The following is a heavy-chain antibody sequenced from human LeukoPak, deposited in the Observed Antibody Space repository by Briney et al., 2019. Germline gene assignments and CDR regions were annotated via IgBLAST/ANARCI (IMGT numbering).Heavy chain of an antibody. J-gene: IGHJ4*02. V-gene: IGHV3-23*01. Sequence: PGGSLRLSCAASGFTFSGYAMSWVRQAPGKGLEWVSGITDSGGSTYYADSVKGHLTISRDNSKKTLYLQMNSLRVEDTAVYYCAKDPYRYYDILTGYSNWNTFDYWGQGTLVTVSS. D-gene: IGHD3-9*01. CDR1: GFTFSGYA. CDR3: AKDPYRYYDILTGYSNWNTFDY. CDR2: ITDSGGST.